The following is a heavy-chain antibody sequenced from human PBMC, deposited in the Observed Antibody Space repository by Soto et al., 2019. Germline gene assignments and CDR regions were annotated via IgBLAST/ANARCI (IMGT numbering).Heavy chain of an antibody. V-gene: IGHV4-31*03. CDR2: IYYSGST. Sequence: PSETLSLTCSVSGGSISSAGYHWSWIRQHPGKGLEWIGYIYYSGSTYYNTSLKSRVKMSVDTSKNKISLKLSSMTAADTVVYYCARAPYDFLTDYFDYWGQGTLVTAPQ. D-gene: IGHD3-9*01. CDR1: GGSISSAGYH. J-gene: IGHJ4*02. CDR3: ARAPYDFLTDYFDY.